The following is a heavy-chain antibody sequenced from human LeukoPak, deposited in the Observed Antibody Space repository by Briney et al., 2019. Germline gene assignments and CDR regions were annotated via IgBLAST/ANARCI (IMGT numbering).Heavy chain of an antibody. V-gene: IGHV3-30*03. J-gene: IGHJ6*02. D-gene: IGHD6-13*01. CDR3: ARDTRIAAAGITRPYYYYGMDV. CDR2: ISYDGSNK. Sequence: PGGSLRLSCAASGFTFSSYGMHWVRQAPGKGLEWVAVISYDGSNKYYADSVKGRFTISRDNAKNSLYLQMNSLRAEDTAVYYCARDTRIAAAGITRPYYYYGMDVWGQGTTVTVSS. CDR1: GFTFSSYG.